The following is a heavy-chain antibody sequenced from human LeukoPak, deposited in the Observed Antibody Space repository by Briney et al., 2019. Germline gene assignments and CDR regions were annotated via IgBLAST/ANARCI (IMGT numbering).Heavy chain of an antibody. J-gene: IGHJ4*02. CDR3: ARDKRGGSPYYFDS. CDR2: IYYSGST. CDR1: GGSISSYY. Sequence: SETLSLTCTVSGGSISSYYWSWIRQPPGKGLEWIGYIYYSGSTNYNPSLKSRVTISVDTSKNQFSLKLSSVTAADTAVYYCARDKRGGSPYYFDSWGQGTLVTVSS. D-gene: IGHD2-15*01. V-gene: IGHV4-59*12.